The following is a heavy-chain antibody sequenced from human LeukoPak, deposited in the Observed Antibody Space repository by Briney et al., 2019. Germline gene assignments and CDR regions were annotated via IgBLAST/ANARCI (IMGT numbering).Heavy chain of an antibody. V-gene: IGHV3-48*04. D-gene: IGHD2-2*01. CDR2: ISSSSSTI. J-gene: IGHJ4*02. CDR1: GFTFSSYG. Sequence: GGSLRLSCAASGFTFSSYGMNWVRQAPGEGLEWVSYISSSSSTIYYADSVKGRFTISRDNAKNSLYLQMNSLRAEDTAVYYCARDGSSTSGEGYFDYWGQGTLVTVSS. CDR3: ARDGSSTSGEGYFDY.